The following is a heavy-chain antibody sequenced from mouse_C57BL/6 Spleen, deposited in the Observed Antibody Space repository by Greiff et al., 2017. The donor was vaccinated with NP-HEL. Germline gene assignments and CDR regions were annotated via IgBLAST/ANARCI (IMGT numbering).Heavy chain of an antibody. CDR2: ISYDGSN. J-gene: IGHJ3*01. Sequence: EVQLQQSGPGLVKPSQSLSLTCSVTGYSITSGYYWNWIRQFPGNKLEWMGYISYDGSNNYNPSLKNRISITRDTSKNQFFLKLNSVTTEDTATYYCAREGDYPFAYWGQGTLVTVSA. V-gene: IGHV3-6*01. D-gene: IGHD2-4*01. CDR1: GYSITSGYY. CDR3: AREGDYPFAY.